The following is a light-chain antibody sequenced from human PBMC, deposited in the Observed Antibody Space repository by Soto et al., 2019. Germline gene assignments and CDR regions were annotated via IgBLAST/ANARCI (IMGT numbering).Light chain of an antibody. CDR1: QGISSG. V-gene: IGKV1D-16*01. CDR2: VAS. Sequence: DIQMSQSPSSLSASEADRITITCRASQGISSGLALYQQKPGKATKLLIYVASSLQSGVPSRFSGSGSGTDFTLTISSLQSEDFAVYYCQQYNNWPITFGQGTKVDIK. J-gene: IGKJ1*01. CDR3: QQYNNWPIT.